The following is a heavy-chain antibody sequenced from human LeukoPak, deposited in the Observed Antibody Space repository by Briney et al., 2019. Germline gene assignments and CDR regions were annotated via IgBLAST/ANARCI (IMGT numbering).Heavy chain of an antibody. V-gene: IGHV3-48*01. Sequence: GGSVRLSCAASRFTFSTYNMNWVRQAPGKALVGVSYISSATTIYYAESVKGRFTISRDNAKSSVYLQMNSLRAEDTAVYYCAKDFHYYDSGDYYYYFDYWGQGTLVTVSS. CDR2: ISSATTI. D-gene: IGHD3-22*01. J-gene: IGHJ4*02. CDR1: RFTFSTYN. CDR3: AKDFHYYDSGDYYYYFDY.